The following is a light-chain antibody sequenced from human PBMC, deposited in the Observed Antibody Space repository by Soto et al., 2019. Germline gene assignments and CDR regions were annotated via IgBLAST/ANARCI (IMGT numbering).Light chain of an antibody. Sequence: DIQLTQSPSFLSASVGDRVTITCRASQDISSYLAWYQQIPGKAAKLLIYSASNLQSGDPSRFSGSGSGTAFTLTLSSLQPEDLATYYGHLLNSYPSITYGLGTRLEI. CDR1: QDISSY. CDR3: HLLNSYPSIT. CDR2: SAS. V-gene: IGKV1-9*01. J-gene: IGKJ5*01.